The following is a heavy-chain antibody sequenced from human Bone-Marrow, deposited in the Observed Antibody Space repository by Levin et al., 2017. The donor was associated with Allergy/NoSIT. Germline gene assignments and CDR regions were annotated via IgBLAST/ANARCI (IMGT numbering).Heavy chain of an antibody. CDR3: ARTRMDSTVDAFDV. V-gene: IGHV4-59*01. Sequence: SETLSLTCTVSGASISSYSWNWVRQPPGKGLEWIAYIYHSGSTNYNPSLKSRVTISVDKSKDQLSLKLSSVTAADTAVYYCARTRMDSTVDAFDVLGPGTMVTVSS. D-gene: IGHD2-2*03. CDR1: GASISSYS. J-gene: IGHJ3*01. CDR2: IYHSGST.